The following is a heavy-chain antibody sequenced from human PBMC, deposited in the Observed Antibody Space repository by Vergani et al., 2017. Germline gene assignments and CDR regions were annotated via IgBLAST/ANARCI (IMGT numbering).Heavy chain of an antibody. CDR1: GFTFSSYA. CDR3: AKPVVATNRPTNWFDP. J-gene: IGHJ5*02. CDR2: ISGSGGST. V-gene: IGHV3-23*01. Sequence: EVQLLESGGGLVQPGGSLRLSCAASGFTFSSYAMSWVRRAPGKGLEWVSAISGSGGSTYYADSVKGRFTISRDNSKNTLYLQMNSLRAEDTAVYYCAKPVVATNRPTNWFDPWGQGTLVTVSS. D-gene: IGHD2-2*01.